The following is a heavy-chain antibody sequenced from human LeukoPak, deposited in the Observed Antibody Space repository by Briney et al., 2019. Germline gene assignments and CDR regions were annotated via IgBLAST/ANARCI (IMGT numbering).Heavy chain of an antibody. V-gene: IGHV3-23*01. Sequence: GGSLRLSCAASGFTFSSYAMSWVRQAPGKVLEWVSAISGSGGSTYYADSVKGRFTISRDNSKNTLYLQMNSLRAEDTAVYYCAKHDGYGVREYQLLYNYWGQGTLVTVSS. CDR3: AKHDGYGVREYQLLYNY. CDR1: GFTFSSYA. J-gene: IGHJ4*02. CDR2: ISGSGGST. D-gene: IGHD2-2*02.